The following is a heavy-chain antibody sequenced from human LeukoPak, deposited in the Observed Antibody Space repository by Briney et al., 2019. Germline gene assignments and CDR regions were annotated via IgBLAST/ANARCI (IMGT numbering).Heavy chain of an antibody. D-gene: IGHD6-19*01. CDR1: GVSISSSNSY. Sequence: SETLSLTCSVSGVSISSSNSYWGWIRQPPGKGLEWIGSIYYTGNTYYNASLKSRVTISIDTSKNQFSLKLTSVTAADTAVYYCARGVAVAGMPTNFDYWGQGTLVTVSS. J-gene: IGHJ4*02. CDR2: IYYTGNT. V-gene: IGHV4-39*01. CDR3: ARGVAVAGMPTNFDY.